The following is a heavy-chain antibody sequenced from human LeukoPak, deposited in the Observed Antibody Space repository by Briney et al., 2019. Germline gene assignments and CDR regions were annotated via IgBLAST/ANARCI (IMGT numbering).Heavy chain of an antibody. D-gene: IGHD3-22*01. CDR3: ARNSDYYDYSPQSV. CDR2: IGHDGADK. J-gene: IGHJ4*02. V-gene: IGHV3-30*04. CDR1: GFTFSHYA. Sequence: GRSLRLSCAASGFTFSHYALHWVGQAPGKGLEWVALIGHDGADKYYADSVKGRFLISRDNSKNMLFLQMNSLIIEDTAVYYCARNSDYYDYSPQSVWGQGALVTVS.